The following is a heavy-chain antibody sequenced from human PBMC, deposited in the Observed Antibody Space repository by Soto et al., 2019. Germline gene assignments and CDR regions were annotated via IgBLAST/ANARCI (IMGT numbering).Heavy chain of an antibody. CDR2: INHSGST. D-gene: IGHD6-13*01. J-gene: IGHJ5*02. V-gene: IGHV4-34*01. CDR1: GGSFSGYY. Sequence: SETLSLTCAVYGGSFSGYYWSWIRQPPGKGLEWIGEINHSGSTSYNPSLKSRVTISVDTSKNQFSLKLSSVTAADTAVYYCSRVPYSSSWYNWFDPWGQGTLVTVSS. CDR3: SRVPYSSSWYNWFDP.